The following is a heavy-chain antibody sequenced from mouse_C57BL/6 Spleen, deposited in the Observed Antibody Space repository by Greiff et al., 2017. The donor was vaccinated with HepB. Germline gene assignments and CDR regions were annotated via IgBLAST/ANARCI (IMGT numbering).Heavy chain of an antibody. D-gene: IGHD1-1*01. J-gene: IGHJ4*01. CDR3: TWAGSSPYYAMDY. CDR1: GFNIKDDY. CDR2: IDPENGDT. V-gene: IGHV14-4*01. Sequence: EVKLMESGAELVRPGASVKLSCTASGFNIKDDYMHWVKQRPEQGLEWIGWIDPENGDTEYASKFQGKATITADTSSNTAYLQLSSLTSEDTAVYYCTWAGSSPYYAMDYWGQGTSVTVSS.